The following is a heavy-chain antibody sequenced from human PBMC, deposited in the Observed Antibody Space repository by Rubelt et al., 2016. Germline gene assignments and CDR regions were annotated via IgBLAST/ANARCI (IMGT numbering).Heavy chain of an antibody. V-gene: IGHV5-51*01. CDR3: ARPHDGYNFGYFDY. J-gene: IGHJ4*02. Sequence: EVQLVQSGAEVKKPGESLKISCKGSGYSFTTYWIGWVRQMPGKGLECMGIIYPGDSDTRYSPPCQGQVTLSADKSISTAYLQWGSLKASDTAMYYCARPHDGYNFGYFDYWGQGTLVTVSS. CDR2: IYPGDSDT. D-gene: IGHD5-24*01. CDR1: GYSFTTYW.